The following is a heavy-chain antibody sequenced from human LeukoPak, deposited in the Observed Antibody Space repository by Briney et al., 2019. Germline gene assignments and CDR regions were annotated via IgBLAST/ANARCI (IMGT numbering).Heavy chain of an antibody. J-gene: IGHJ4*02. CDR1: GFTFSGFW. D-gene: IGHD5-12*01. CDR3: ARDAGWLRSFDY. V-gene: IGHV3-30-3*01. CDR2: TSFDESTK. Sequence: GGSLRLSCAASGFTFSGFWMNWVRQPPGKGLEWVAVTSFDESTKYYADSVKGRFTISRDNSKNTLYLQMNSLNPEDTAVYYCARDAGWLRSFDYWGQGTLVTVSS.